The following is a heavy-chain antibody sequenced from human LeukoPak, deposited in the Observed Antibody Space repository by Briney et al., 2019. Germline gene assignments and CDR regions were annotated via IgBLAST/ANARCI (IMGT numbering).Heavy chain of an antibody. D-gene: IGHD4-17*01. CDR1: GFTFRSYA. CDR3: AKDPYGDYVRYFDY. V-gene: IGHV3-23*01. Sequence: GGSLRLSCAASGFTFRSYAMTWVRQAPGKGLEWVSGISGSGGSTYYADSVKGRFTISRDNSKNTLFLLMNSLRAEDTAVYYCAKDPYGDYVRYFDYWGQGTLVTVSS. CDR2: ISGSGGST. J-gene: IGHJ4*02.